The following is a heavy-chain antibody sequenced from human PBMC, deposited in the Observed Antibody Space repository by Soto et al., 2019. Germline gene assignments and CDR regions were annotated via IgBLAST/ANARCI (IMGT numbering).Heavy chain of an antibody. CDR3: AKSSYYDFGSGYTTIDY. J-gene: IGHJ4*02. D-gene: IGHD3-3*01. Sequence: SQTLSLTCAISGDSVSSNSAAWNWIRQSPSRGLEWLGRTYYRSKWYNDYAVSVKSRITINPDTSKNQFSLQLNSVTPEDTAVYYCAKSSYYDFGSGYTTIDYWGQGTLVTVSS. CDR1: GDSVSSNSAA. V-gene: IGHV6-1*01. CDR2: TYYRSKWYN.